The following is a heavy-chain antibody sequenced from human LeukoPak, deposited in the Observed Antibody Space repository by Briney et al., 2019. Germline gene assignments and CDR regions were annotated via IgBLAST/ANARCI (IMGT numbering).Heavy chain of an antibody. D-gene: IGHD2-15*01. CDR1: GFTFSDYG. J-gene: IGHJ6*03. CDR3: AKGSCSGGSCYSLLDYYYYYMDV. CDR2: ICGSGGCT. Sequence: GGSLRLSCAASGFTFSDYGMSWVRQAPGKGLEWVSAICGSGGCTYYADSVKGRFSVSRDNSKSTLYLQVNSLRVEDTAVYYCAKGSCSGGSCYSLLDYYYYYMDVWGKGTTVTVSS. V-gene: IGHV3-23*01.